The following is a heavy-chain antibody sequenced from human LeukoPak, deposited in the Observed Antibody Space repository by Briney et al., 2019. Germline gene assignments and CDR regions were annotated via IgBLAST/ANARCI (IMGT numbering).Heavy chain of an antibody. D-gene: IGHD3-22*01. CDR1: GGSISSYY. V-gene: IGHV4-59*01. J-gene: IGHJ4*02. CDR2: TYYSGST. Sequence: PSETLSLTCTVSGGSISSYYWSWIRQPPGKGLEWIGYTYYSGSTNYNPSLKSRVTISVDTSKNQFSLKLSSVTAADTAVYYCARDRGYYDSGGYYPYYFDYWGQGTLVTVSS. CDR3: ARDRGYYDSGGYYPYYFDY.